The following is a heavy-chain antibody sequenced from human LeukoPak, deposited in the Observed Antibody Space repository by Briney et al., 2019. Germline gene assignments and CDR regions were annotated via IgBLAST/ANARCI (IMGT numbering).Heavy chain of an antibody. CDR3: GRDDRGVGY. J-gene: IGHJ4*02. Sequence: ASGKFPCKASGYTFTSYAMHGVPKAPGQGREWRGWINPVNGNTKYSQKFQGRVTITRDKSASTAYMELSSLRSEDTAVYYCGRDDRGVGYWGQGTLVTVSS. V-gene: IGHV1-3*01. CDR2: INPVNGNT. CDR1: GYTFTSYA.